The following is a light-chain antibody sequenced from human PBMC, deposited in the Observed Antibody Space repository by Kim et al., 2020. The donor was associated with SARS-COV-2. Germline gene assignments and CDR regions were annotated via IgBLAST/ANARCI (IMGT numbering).Light chain of an antibody. CDR1: ALPKQY. Sequence: SYELTQPPSVSVSPGQTARITCSGDALPKQYAYWYQQKPGQAPVLVIYKDSERPSGIPERFSGSSSGTTVTLTISGVQAEDAADYYCQSADSSGTSWVFG. CDR2: KDS. J-gene: IGLJ3*02. V-gene: IGLV3-25*03. CDR3: QSADSSGTSWV.